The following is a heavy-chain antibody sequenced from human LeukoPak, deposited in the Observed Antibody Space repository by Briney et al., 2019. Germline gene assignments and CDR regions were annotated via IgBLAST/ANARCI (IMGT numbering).Heavy chain of an antibody. CDR2: IRGSGDST. CDR1: GFTFSTYA. D-gene: IGHD3-3*01. CDR3: AKAPGHDFWSGYFHFDY. Sequence: GGSLRLSCAASGFTFSTYAMYWVRQAPGKGLEWVSAIRGSGDSTYYADSVKGRFIISRDNSKNTLYLQMNGLRAEDTAAYYCAKAPGHDFWSGYFHFDYWGQGTLVTVSS. J-gene: IGHJ4*02. V-gene: IGHV3-23*01.